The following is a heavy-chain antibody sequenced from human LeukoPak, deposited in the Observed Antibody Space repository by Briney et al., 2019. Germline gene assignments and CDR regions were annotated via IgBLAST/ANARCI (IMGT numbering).Heavy chain of an antibody. CDR2: ISAYNGNT. Sequence: GASVKVSCKASGYTFTSYGISWVRQAPGQGLEWMGWISAYNGNTNYAQKLQGRVTMTTDTSTSTAYMELRSLRSDDTAAYYCARLRDSSGYGWFDPWGQGTLVTVSS. D-gene: IGHD3-22*01. CDR1: GYTFTSYG. V-gene: IGHV1-18*01. CDR3: ARLRDSSGYGWFDP. J-gene: IGHJ5*02.